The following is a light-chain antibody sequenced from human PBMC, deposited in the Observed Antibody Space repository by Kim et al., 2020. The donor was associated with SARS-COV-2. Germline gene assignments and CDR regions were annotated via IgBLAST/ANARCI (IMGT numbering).Light chain of an antibody. V-gene: IGKV3-20*01. CDR1: QSVTRNY. CDR2: GAS. Sequence: LSPGERATLSCRASQSVTRNYLSWYQQKPGQAPRLLIYGASTRVTGIPDRFSGSGSGTDFTLTISRLEPEDFAVYYCQHYARSPYFFGQGTKLEI. CDR3: QHYARSPYF. J-gene: IGKJ2*01.